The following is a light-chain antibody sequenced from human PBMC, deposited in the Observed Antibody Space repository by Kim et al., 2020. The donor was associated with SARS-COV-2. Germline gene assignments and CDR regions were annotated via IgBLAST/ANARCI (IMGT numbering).Light chain of an antibody. V-gene: IGLV6-57*03. J-gene: IGLJ3*02. CDR3: QSYDSSDWV. Sequence: GKTLTASCTRSRGNIASNYVQWYQQRPGRAPTPVIYEDNLRPSGVPDRFSGSIDSSSNSASLTISGLRPEDEADYYCQSYDSSDWVFGGGTKVTVL. CDR1: RGNIASNY. CDR2: EDN.